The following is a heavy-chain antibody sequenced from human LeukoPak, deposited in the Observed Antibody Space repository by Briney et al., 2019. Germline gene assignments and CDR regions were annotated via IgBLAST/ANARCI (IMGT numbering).Heavy chain of an antibody. V-gene: IGHV5-51*01. CDR1: GYSFTNYW. J-gene: IGHJ4*02. Sequence: GESLKISCKGSGYSFTNYWIGWVRQMPGKGLEWMRIIYPGDSDTRYSPPFQGLVTISADKSISTAYLQWSSLKASDTAMYYCARRNYDSGTDCWGQGTLVTVSS. CDR2: IYPGDSDT. CDR3: ARRNYDSGTDC. D-gene: IGHD3-10*01.